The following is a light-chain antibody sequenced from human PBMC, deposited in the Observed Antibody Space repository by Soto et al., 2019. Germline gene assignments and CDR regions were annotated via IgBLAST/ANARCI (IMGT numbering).Light chain of an antibody. CDR1: QTITTH. Sequence: DIQMTQSPSSLSASVGDRVTITCRASQTITTHVNWYQQKPGKAPKLLIYAASSLQSGVPSRFSGSGSGTDFTLTISSLQPEGIATYYCQQYDNLPITFGQGTRLEIK. J-gene: IGKJ5*01. CDR3: QQYDNLPIT. V-gene: IGKV1-39*01. CDR2: AAS.